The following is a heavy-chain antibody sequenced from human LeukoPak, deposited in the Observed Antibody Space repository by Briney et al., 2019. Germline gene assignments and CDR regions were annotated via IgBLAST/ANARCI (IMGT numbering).Heavy chain of an antibody. D-gene: IGHD4-11*01. V-gene: IGHV3-30*02. CDR1: GFTFTSYG. CDR3: ARYSTYYYYMDV. J-gene: IGHJ6*03. Sequence: GGSLRLSCAASGFTFTSYGMHWVRQAPGKGLEWVAFIRYDGSNKYYADSVKGRFTISRDNAQNSLYLQMNSLRAEDTAVYYCARYSTYYYYMDVWGKGTTVTVSS. CDR2: IRYDGSNK.